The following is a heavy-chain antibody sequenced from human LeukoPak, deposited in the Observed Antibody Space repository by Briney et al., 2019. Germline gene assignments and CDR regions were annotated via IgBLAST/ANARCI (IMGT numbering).Heavy chain of an antibody. Sequence: ASVKVSCKASGGTFSSYAISWVRQAPGQGLEWMGGIIPIFGTANYAQKFQGRVTITADKSTSTAYMELSSLRSEDTAVYYCARGDCSSTSCYASWFDPRGQGTLVTVSS. CDR1: GGTFSSYA. CDR2: IIPIFGTA. CDR3: ARGDCSSTSCYASWFDP. J-gene: IGHJ5*02. V-gene: IGHV1-69*06. D-gene: IGHD2-2*01.